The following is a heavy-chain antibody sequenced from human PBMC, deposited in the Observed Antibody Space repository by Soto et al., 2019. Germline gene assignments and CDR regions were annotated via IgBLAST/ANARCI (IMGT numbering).Heavy chain of an antibody. Sequence: GSLRLSCAASGFILDKYTMGWVRQAPGKGLEWVAESYSSGGTEYSDSVKGRFAIFRDNSKSMLFLQMNSLRVEDTALYYCARDREPDGIWTFDSWGQGTLVTVSS. CDR2: SYSSGGT. V-gene: IGHV3-53*01. CDR3: ARDREPDGIWTFDS. J-gene: IGHJ4*02. CDR1: GFILDKYT. D-gene: IGHD2-15*01.